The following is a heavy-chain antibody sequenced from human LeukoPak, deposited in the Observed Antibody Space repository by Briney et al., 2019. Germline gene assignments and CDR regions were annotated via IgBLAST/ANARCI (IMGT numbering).Heavy chain of an antibody. CDR1: GGSLSGYY. J-gene: IGHJ6*03. V-gene: IGHV4-34*01. CDR3: ARAHGSGIYYYYYYYMDV. CDR2: INHSGST. Sequence: SETLSLTCAVYGGSLSGYYWSWIRQPPGKGLEWIGEINHSGSTNYNPSLKSRVTISVDTSKNQFSLKLSSVTAADTAVYYCARAHGSGIYYYYYYYMDVWGKGTTVTVSS. D-gene: IGHD3-10*01.